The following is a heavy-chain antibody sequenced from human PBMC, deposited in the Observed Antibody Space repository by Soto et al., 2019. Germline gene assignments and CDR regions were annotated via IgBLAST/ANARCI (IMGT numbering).Heavy chain of an antibody. CDR3: ARGSPFDN. V-gene: IGHV1-18*01. CDR2: ISGYNGDI. J-gene: IGHJ4*02. CDR1: GYTFTSSG. Sequence: QVQLVQSGAEVKKTGASVKVSCKASGYTFTSSGLSWVRQAPGQGLEWMGWISGYNGDINYAPKLQGRVTITRDTSTSTAYMELRSLTSDDTAVYFCARGSPFDNWGQGTLITVSS.